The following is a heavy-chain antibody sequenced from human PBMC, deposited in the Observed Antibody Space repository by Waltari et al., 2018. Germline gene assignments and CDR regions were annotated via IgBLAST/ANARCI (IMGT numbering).Heavy chain of an antibody. V-gene: IGHV4-59*12. CDR3: AREGYSSWSGRNGLDS. CDR1: GGSFSSYW. J-gene: IGHJ4*03. Sequence: QVQLQESGPGLVKPSETLSLTCAVSGGSFSSYWWSWIRQPPGKGLEWIGEINGNSGITNYNPSLKSRVTISKDASKNQFSLKLSSVTAADTAVYYCAREGYSSWSGRNGLDSWGQGVVVTVSS. D-gene: IGHD6-6*01. CDR2: INGNSGIT.